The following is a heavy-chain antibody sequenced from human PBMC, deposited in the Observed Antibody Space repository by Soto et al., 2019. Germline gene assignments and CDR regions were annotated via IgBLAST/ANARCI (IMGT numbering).Heavy chain of an antibody. CDR3: ARGINAGVDY. CDR1: GYTFPSYY. CDR2: ISPSGGST. Sequence: ASVKGSCKASGYTFPSYYMHWVRQTTEQGLEWMGIISPSGGSTSHAQKFQGRLTLTRDTSINTAYMELSSLRSEDTAIYYCARGINAGVDYWGQGTPVPVSS. D-gene: IGHD3-10*01. V-gene: IGHV1-46*01. J-gene: IGHJ4*02.